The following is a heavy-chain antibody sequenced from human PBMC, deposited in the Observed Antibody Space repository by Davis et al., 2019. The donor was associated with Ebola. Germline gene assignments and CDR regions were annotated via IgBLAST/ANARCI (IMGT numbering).Heavy chain of an antibody. V-gene: IGHV1-3*01. CDR1: GCTFTSYA. D-gene: IGHD3-10*01. CDR2: INAGNGNT. Sequence: ASVKVSCKASGCTFTSYAMHWVRQAPGQRLEWMGWINAGNGNTKYSQKFQGRVTITRDTSASTAYMELSSLRSEDTAVYYCARDLGRVTGFDYWGQGTLVTVSS. CDR3: ARDLGRVTGFDY. J-gene: IGHJ4*02.